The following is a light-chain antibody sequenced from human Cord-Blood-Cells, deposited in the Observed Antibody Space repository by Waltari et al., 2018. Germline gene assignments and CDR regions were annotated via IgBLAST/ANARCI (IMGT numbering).Light chain of an antibody. CDR3: QQRSNWPYT. CDR1: QSVSSY. J-gene: IGKJ2*01. CDR2: DAP. V-gene: IGKV3-11*01. Sequence: IVMTRSPVTLSSCAWEIDPLSCRASQSVSSYLAWYQQNPGQAARLLIYDAPNRATGIPARFSGSGSGTDFTLTISSLEPEDFAVYYCQQRSNWPYTFGQGTKLEIK.